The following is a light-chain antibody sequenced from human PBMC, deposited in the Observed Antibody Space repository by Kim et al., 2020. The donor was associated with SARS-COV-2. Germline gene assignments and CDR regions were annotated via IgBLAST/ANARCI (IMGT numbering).Light chain of an antibody. CDR3: ERHGTSPRT. CDR2: VAS. V-gene: IGKV3-20*01. Sequence: EIVLTQSPGTLSLSPGESATLSCRASQSGSSTSVAWYQQRLGEAPRILIYVASSRATGVPDRFSGSGSGADFTLTISRLEPEDFAVYYCERHGTSPRTFGQGTKVGIK. J-gene: IGKJ1*01. CDR1: QSGSSTS.